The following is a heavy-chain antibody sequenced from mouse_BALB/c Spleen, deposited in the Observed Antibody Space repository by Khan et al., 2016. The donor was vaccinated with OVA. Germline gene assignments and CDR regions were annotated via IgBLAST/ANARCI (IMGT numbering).Heavy chain of an antibody. CDR2: IWSDGHT. CDR3: ARHGYFGNYGPYFDV. D-gene: IGHD2-1*01. CDR1: GFSLTSYG. J-gene: IGHJ1*01. Sequence: QVQLKESGPGLVAPSQSLSITSTISGFSLTSYGVHWVRQPPGKGLEWLVVIWSDGHTTYNSALKSRLSISKDNSKSQVFLKMNSLQTDDTAMYYCARHGYFGNYGPYFDVWGAGTTVTVSS. V-gene: IGHV2-6-1*01.